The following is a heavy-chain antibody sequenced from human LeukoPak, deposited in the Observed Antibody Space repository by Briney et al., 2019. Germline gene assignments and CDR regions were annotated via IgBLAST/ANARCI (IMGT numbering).Heavy chain of an antibody. CDR3: ARDGVRDKIGGYFQH. J-gene: IGHJ1*01. CDR2: ILYDGSSK. Sequence: PGGSLRLSCAASRFTFSSYGMHWVRQAPGKGLGWVAVILYDGSSKYYADSVKGRFTISRDNSKNTLYLQMNSLRTEDTAVYYCARDGVRDKIGGYFQHWGQGTLVTVSS. V-gene: IGHV3-33*05. D-gene: IGHD2-8*01. CDR1: RFTFSSYG.